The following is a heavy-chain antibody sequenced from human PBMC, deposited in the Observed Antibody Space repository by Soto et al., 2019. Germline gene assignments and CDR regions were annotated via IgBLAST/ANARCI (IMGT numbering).Heavy chain of an antibody. CDR2: IIPIFGTA. CDR1: GGTFSGYA. D-gene: IGHD6-19*01. V-gene: IGHV1-69*13. Sequence: SVKVSCKASGGTFSGYAISWVRQAPGQGLEWMGGIIPIFGTANYAQKFQGRVTITADESTSTAYMELSSLRSEDTAVYYCARDRSYEQWLVHYYWGQGTLVTVS. J-gene: IGHJ4*02. CDR3: ARDRSYEQWLVHYY.